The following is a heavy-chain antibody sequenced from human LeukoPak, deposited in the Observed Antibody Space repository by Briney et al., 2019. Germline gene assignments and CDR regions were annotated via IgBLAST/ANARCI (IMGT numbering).Heavy chain of an antibody. V-gene: IGHV3-23*01. CDR1: GFTFSDYY. CDR3: AKFSSGCFDY. CDR2: ISGSGGST. J-gene: IGHJ4*03. D-gene: IGHD6-19*01. Sequence: GGSLRLSCAASGFTFSDYYMSWIRQAPGKGLEWVSAISGSGGSTYYADSVKGRFTISRDNSKNTLYLQMNSLRAEDTAVYYCAKFSSGCFDYWGQGTLVTVSS.